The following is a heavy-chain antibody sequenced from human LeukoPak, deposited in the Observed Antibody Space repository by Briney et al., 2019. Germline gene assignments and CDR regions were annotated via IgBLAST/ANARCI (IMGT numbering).Heavy chain of an antibody. Sequence: PGGSLRLSCEASGFTFATYGMHWVRQAPGKGLEWVSFIRYDGSHEFYVDSVKGRFTISRDNSKNTLYLQMNSLRAEDTAVYYCAKGKYVDFYYYYMDVWGKGTTVTVSS. D-gene: IGHD5-12*01. CDR1: GFTFATYG. J-gene: IGHJ6*03. V-gene: IGHV3-30*02. CDR2: IRYDGSHE. CDR3: AKGKYVDFYYYYMDV.